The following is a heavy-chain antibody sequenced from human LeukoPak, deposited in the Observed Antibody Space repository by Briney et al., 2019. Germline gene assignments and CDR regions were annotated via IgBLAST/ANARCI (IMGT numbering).Heavy chain of an antibody. D-gene: IGHD3-10*01. CDR3: ARGTGGNFDY. Sequence: GGSLRLSCAASGFTFSSYSMNWVRQAPGKGLEWVSSISSSSSYIYYADSVQGRFTISRDNTKNSLYLQMNSLSAEDTAVYYCARGTGGNFDYWGQGTLVTVSS. CDR1: GFTFSSYS. J-gene: IGHJ4*02. CDR2: ISSSSSYI. V-gene: IGHV3-21*01.